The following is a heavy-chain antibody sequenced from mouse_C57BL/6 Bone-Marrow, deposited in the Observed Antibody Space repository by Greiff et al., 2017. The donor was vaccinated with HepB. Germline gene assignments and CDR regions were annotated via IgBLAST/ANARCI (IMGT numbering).Heavy chain of an antibody. CDR2: INPYNGGT. D-gene: IGHD4-1*01. CDR1: GYTFTDYY. Sequence: EVKLVESGPVLVKPGASVKMSCKASGYTFTDYYMNWVKQSHGKSLEWIGVINPYNGGTSYNQKFKGKATLTVDKSSSTAYMELNSLTSEDSAVYYCARAWDAMDYWGQGTSVTVSS. J-gene: IGHJ4*01. V-gene: IGHV1-19*01. CDR3: ARAWDAMDY.